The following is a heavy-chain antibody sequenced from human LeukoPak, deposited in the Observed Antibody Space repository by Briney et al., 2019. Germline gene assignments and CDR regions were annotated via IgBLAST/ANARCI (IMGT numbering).Heavy chain of an antibody. CDR3: AKDLGYCSSTSCFLDY. V-gene: IGHV3-23*01. J-gene: IGHJ4*02. D-gene: IGHD2-2*01. CDR2: INGSGGST. Sequence: GGSLRLSCAASGFTFSSYAMSWVRQAPGKGLEWVSAINGSGGSTYYADSVKGRFTISRDNSKNTLYLQMNSLRAEDTAVYYCAKDLGYCSSTSCFLDYWGQGTLVTVSS. CDR1: GFTFSSYA.